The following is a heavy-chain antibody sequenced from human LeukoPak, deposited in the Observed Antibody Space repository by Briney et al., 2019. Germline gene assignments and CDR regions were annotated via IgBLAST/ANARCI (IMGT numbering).Heavy chain of an antibody. CDR2: ISAYNGNT. J-gene: IGHJ4*02. Sequence: ASVKVSCKASGYTFTSYGISWVRQAPGQGLEWMGWISAYNGNTNYAQKLQGRVTMTTDTSTSTAYMELRSPRSDDTAVYYCARRVAEAVAGTYYFDYWGQGTLVTVSS. CDR3: ARRVAEAVAGTYYFDY. D-gene: IGHD6-19*01. CDR1: GYTFTSYG. V-gene: IGHV1-18*01.